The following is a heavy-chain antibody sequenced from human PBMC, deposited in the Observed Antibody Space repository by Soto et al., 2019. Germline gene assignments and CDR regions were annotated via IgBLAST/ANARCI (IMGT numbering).Heavy chain of an antibody. J-gene: IGHJ4*02. CDR2: IYYSGST. CDR1: GDSIRSYY. D-gene: IGHD4-17*01. CDR3: ARSNGDYGDY. V-gene: IGHV4-59*01. Sequence: SETLSLTSTISGDSIRSYYWSWIRQPPGKGLEWIGYIYYSGSTNYNPSLKSRVTISIDTSKNQFSLKLSSVTAADTAVYYCARSNGDYGDYWSQGILVTVS.